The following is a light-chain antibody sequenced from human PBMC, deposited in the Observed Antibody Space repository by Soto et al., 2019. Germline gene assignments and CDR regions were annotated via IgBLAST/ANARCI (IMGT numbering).Light chain of an antibody. Sequence: QSALTQPASVSGSPGQSITISCTGTSSDVGAYHYVSWYQQHPGKAPKLMIYDVSNRPSGVSNRFSGSKSGNAASLTISGLQAEDEADYYCSSYTSSTPVVFGGGTKVTVL. CDR3: SSYTSSTPVV. CDR2: DVS. CDR1: SSDVGAYHY. V-gene: IGLV2-14*01. J-gene: IGLJ2*01.